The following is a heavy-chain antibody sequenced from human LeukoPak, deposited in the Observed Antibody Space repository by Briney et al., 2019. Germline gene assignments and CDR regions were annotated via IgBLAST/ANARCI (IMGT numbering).Heavy chain of an antibody. J-gene: IGHJ4*02. V-gene: IGHV3-21*01. CDR1: GFTFSSYS. CDR3: ARDSHGYYDSSGYYDY. Sequence: GGSLRLSCAASGFTFSSYSMNWVRQAPGKGLEWVSSISSSSSYIYYADSVKGRFTISRDNAKNSLYLQMNSLRAEDTAVYYCARDSHGYYDSSGYYDYWGQGTLVTVSS. D-gene: IGHD3-22*01. CDR2: ISSSSSYI.